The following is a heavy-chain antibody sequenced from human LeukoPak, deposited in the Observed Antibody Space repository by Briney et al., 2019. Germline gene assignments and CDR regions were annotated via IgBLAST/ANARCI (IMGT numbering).Heavy chain of an antibody. Sequence: SETLSLTCAVYGGSFSGYYWSWIRQPPGKGLEWIGEINHSGSTNYNPSLKSRVTISVDTSKNQFSLKLSSVTAADTAVYYCARRERYDYVWGSYRYYFDYWGQGTLVTVSS. CDR3: ARRERYDYVWGSYRYYFDY. CDR1: GGSFSGYY. CDR2: INHSGST. J-gene: IGHJ4*02. V-gene: IGHV4-34*01. D-gene: IGHD3-16*02.